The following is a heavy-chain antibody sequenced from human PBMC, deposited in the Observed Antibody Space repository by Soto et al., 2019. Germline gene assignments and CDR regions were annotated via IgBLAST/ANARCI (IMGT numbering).Heavy chain of an antibody. Sequence: SETLSLTCTVSGGSISIGGYYWSWIRQHPGKGLEWIGYIYYSGSTYYNPSLKSRVTISVDTSKNQFSLKLSSVTAADTAVYYCARVRRATFDYWGQGTLVTVSS. CDR3: ARVRRATFDY. D-gene: IGHD5-12*01. CDR1: GGSISIGGYY. CDR2: IYYSGST. J-gene: IGHJ4*02. V-gene: IGHV4-31*03.